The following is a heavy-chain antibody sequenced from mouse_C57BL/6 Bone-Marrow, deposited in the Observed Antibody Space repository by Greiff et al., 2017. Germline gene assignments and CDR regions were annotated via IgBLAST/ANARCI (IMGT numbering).Heavy chain of an antibody. V-gene: IGHV1-64*01. J-gene: IGHJ3*01. Sequence: QVQLQQPGAELVKPGASVKLSCKASGYTFTSYWMHWVKQRPGQGLEWIGMIHPNSGSTNYNEKFKSKATLTVDKSSSTAYMQLSSLTSEDSAVDYCARRGYYYGSSPFAYWGQGTLVTVSA. D-gene: IGHD1-1*01. CDR1: GYTFTSYW. CDR3: ARRGYYYGSSPFAY. CDR2: IHPNSGST.